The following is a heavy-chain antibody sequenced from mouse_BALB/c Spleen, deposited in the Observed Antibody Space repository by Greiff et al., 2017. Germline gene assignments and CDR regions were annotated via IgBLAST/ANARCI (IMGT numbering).Heavy chain of an antibody. CDR3: ARHEGSVDY. V-gene: IGHV5-6*03. CDR2: ISSGGSYT. D-gene: IGHD1-1*01. J-gene: IGHJ4*01. CDR1: GFTFSSYG. Sequence: DVMLVDSGGGLVKPGGSLKLSCAASGFTFSSYGMSWVRQTPDKRLEWVATISSGGSYTYYPDSVKGRFTISRDNAKNTLYLQMSSLKSEDTAMYYCARHEGSVDYWGQGTSVTVSS.